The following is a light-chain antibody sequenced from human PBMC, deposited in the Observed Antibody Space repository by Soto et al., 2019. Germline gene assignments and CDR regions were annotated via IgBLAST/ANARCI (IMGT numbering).Light chain of an antibody. CDR2: DSS. CDR3: QQYNNWRGT. Sequence: EVVMTQSPATLSVSPGARPPLSCRASESVSRNLAWYQQKPGQAPRLLIYDSSTRATGIPDRFSGGGSGTEFTLTISSLQSEDFAVYYCQQYNNWRGTFGQGTKVDIK. CDR1: ESVSRN. V-gene: IGKV3-15*01. J-gene: IGKJ1*01.